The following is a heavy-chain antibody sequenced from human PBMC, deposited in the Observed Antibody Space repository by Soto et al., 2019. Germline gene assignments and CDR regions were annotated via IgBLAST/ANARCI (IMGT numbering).Heavy chain of an antibody. CDR1: GFTFTGYE. V-gene: IGHV3-48*03. D-gene: IGHD2-2*01. CDR3: ARESCSSSGCSTRYGMDV. CDR2: ISSSGNSK. Sequence: EVQLVESGGGLVQPGGSLRLSCVASGFTFTGYEMNWVRQAPGKGLEWVSYISSSGNSKYYADSVKGRFTISRDNAKNSLYLQMNSLRAEDTAIYYCARESCSSSGCSTRYGMDVWGQGSTVTVSS. J-gene: IGHJ6*02.